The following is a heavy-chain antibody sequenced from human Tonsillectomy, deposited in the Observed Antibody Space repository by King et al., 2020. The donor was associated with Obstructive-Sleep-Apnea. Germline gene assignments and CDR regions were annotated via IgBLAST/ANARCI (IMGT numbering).Heavy chain of an antibody. D-gene: IGHD4-17*01. J-gene: IGHJ4*02. CDR2: MNPNIGTQ. CDR3: ARVGRYGDYFDY. Sequence: VQLVESGAEVKKPGASVKVSCKASGYTFTSYDVNWVRQATGQGLEWMGWMNPNIGTQGYEQKFQGSVTMTRNTSISTAYMELSSLRSEDTAVYYCARVGRYGDYFDYWGQGTLVTVSS. CDR1: GYTFTSYD. V-gene: IGHV1-8*01.